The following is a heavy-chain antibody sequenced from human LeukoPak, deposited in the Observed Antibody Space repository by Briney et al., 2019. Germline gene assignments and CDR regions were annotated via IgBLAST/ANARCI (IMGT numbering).Heavy chain of an antibody. CDR3: AKDRGYSHGFEY. D-gene: IGHD5-12*01. CDR1: GFTFSSYG. J-gene: IGHJ4*02. CDR2: ISYDGRNK. V-gene: IGHV3-30*18. Sequence: GGSLRLSCGASGFTFSSYGMHWVRQAPGKGLEGVAAISYDGRNKEYVDSVKGRFTISRDNSKNTLYLQMNSLRAEDTAVYYCAKDRGYSHGFEYWGQGTLVTVSS.